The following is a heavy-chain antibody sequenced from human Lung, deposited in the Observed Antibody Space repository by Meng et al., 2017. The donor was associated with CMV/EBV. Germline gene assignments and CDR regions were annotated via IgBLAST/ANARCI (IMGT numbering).Heavy chain of an antibody. CDR1: GITVSNNS. CDR3: ARTYYDSNDDN. Sequence: GGSLRLSCAASGITVSNNSMSWVRQAPGMGLEWVSVIYSSGNTFYADSVKGRFTISRDNSKNTLYLQMNSLRVEDTAVYYCARTYYDSNDDNWGQGTLVTVSS. V-gene: IGHV3-53*01. CDR2: IYSSGNT. J-gene: IGHJ4*02. D-gene: IGHD3-22*01.